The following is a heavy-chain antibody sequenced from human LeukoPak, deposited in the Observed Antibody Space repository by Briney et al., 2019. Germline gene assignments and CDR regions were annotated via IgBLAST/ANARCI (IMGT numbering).Heavy chain of an antibody. D-gene: IGHD3-10*01. V-gene: IGHV4-39*07. CDR2: IYYSGST. J-gene: IGHJ5*02. CDR1: GGSITSDY. Sequence: SETLSLTCTVSGGSITSDYWGWIRQPPGKGLEWIGSIYYSGSTYYNPSLKSRVTISVDTSKNQFSLKLSSVTAADTAVYYCARVAPPARGVGFDPWGQGTLVTVSS. CDR3: ARVAPPARGVGFDP.